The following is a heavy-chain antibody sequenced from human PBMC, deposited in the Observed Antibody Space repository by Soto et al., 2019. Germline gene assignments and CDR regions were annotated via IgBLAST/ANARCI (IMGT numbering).Heavy chain of an antibody. V-gene: IGHV3-30*18. Sequence: GGSLRLSCAASGFTFSSYGMHWVRQAPGKGLEWVAVISYDGSNKYYADSVKGRFTISRDNSKNTLYLQMNSLRAEDTAVYYCAKGRFGESDFDYWGQGTPVTVSS. CDR1: GFTFSSYG. CDR2: ISYDGSNK. J-gene: IGHJ4*02. D-gene: IGHD3-10*01. CDR3: AKGRFGESDFDY.